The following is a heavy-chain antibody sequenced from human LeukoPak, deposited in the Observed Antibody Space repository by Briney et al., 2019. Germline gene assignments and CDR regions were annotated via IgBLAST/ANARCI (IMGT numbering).Heavy chain of an antibody. CDR2: MYYSGTT. V-gene: IGHV4-39*01. J-gene: IGHJ4*02. CDR1: GGSISSGSYY. CDR3: ARHPPRDGSAFDY. Sequence: PSETLSLTRTVSGGSISSGSYYWGWIRQPPGKGLEWIASMYYSGTTFYSPSLKSRVTISVDTSKNQLSLKLGSVTAADTAVYYCARHPPRDGSAFDYWGQGTLVTVSS.